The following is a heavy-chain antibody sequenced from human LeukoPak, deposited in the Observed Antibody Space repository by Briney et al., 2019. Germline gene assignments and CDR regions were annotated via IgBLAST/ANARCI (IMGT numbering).Heavy chain of an antibody. D-gene: IGHD3-10*01. CDR1: GGTFSSYA. CDR3: ATDRHGSGREAYYYGMDV. J-gene: IGHJ6*02. Sequence: SVKVSCKASGGTFSSYAISWVRQAPGQGLEWMGRIIPILGIANYAQKFQGRVTITADKSTSTAYMELSSLRSEDTAVYYCATDRHGSGREAYYYGMDVWGQGTTVTVSS. V-gene: IGHV1-69*04. CDR2: IIPILGIA.